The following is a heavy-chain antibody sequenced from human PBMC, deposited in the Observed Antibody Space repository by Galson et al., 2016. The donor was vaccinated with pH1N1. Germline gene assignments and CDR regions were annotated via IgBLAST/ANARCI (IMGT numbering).Heavy chain of an antibody. J-gene: IGHJ4*01. Sequence: SLRLSCAASGFTFSNFAMSWVRQAPGRGLKWVSDISGGGDNTYYADPVKGRFTISRDNSKNILYLHMNSLSPEDTGIFYCAKFDWSTMVTPSYFDSWGHGTLVSVSS. D-gene: IGHD4-23*01. CDR3: AKFDWSTMVTPSYFDS. CDR2: ISGGGDNT. CDR1: GFTFSNFA. V-gene: IGHV3-23*01.